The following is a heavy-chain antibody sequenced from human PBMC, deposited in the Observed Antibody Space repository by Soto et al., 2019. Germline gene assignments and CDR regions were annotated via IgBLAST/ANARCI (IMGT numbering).Heavy chain of an antibody. J-gene: IGHJ4*02. Sequence: QVQLVQSGAEVKKPGSSVKVSCKAPGDTFSSNSITWVRQAPGQGLEWMGRIIPILGITHYAQKFQGRVTMTAAISTSTAYMELSSLRSEDTAIFYCASDYAPQWGQGTLVTVSS. CDR1: GDTFSSNS. CDR2: IIPILGIT. D-gene: IGHD2-2*01. CDR3: ASDYAPQ. V-gene: IGHV1-69*02.